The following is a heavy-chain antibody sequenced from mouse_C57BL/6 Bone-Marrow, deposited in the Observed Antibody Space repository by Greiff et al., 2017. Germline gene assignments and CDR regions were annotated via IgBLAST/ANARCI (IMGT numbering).Heavy chain of an antibody. CDR1: GFTFSDYG. V-gene: IGHV5-17*01. CDR2: ISSGSSTI. Sequence: EVHLVESGGGLVKPGGSLKLSCAASGFTFSDYGMHWVRQAPEKGLEWVAYISSGSSTIYYADTVKGRFTISRDNAKNTLFLQMTSLRSEDTAMYYCAIIYDGSYCDAMDYWGQGTSVTVSS. J-gene: IGHJ4*01. D-gene: IGHD2-3*01. CDR3: AIIYDGSYCDAMDY.